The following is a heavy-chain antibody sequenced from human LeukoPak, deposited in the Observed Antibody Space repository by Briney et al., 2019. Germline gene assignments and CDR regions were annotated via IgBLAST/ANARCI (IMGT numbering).Heavy chain of an antibody. J-gene: IGHJ4*02. CDR3: ARDRDYYGSGSYQAPDY. CDR2: PSGGST. Sequence: PSGGSTSYAQKFQGRVTMTRDTSTSTVYMELSSLRSEDTAVYYCARDRDYYGSGSYQAPDYWGQGTLVTVSS. D-gene: IGHD3-10*01. V-gene: IGHV1-46*01.